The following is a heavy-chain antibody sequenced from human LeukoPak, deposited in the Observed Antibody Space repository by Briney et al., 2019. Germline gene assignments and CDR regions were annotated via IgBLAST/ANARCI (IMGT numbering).Heavy chain of an antibody. D-gene: IGHD5-18*01. CDR2: INAGNGNT. Sequence: ASVKVSFKASGYTFTSYAMHWVRQAPGQRVGWMGWINAGNGNTKYSQKFQGRVTITRDTSASTAYMELSSLRSEDTAVYYCARASYSYGLTTRYWGQGTLVTVSS. J-gene: IGHJ4*02. CDR1: GYTFTSYA. V-gene: IGHV1-3*01. CDR3: ARASYSYGLTTRY.